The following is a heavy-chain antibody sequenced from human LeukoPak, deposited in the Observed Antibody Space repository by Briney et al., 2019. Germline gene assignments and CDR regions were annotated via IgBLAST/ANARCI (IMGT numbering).Heavy chain of an antibody. CDR3: ARQGTLYGDYYYYGMDV. D-gene: IGHD4-17*01. V-gene: IGHV7-4-1*01. CDR1: GYTFTSYA. J-gene: IGHJ6*04. CDR2: INTNTGNP. Sequence: ASVKVSCKASGYTFTSYAMNWVRQAPGQGLEWMGWINTNTGNPTYAQGFTGWFVFSLDTSVSTAYLQICSLKAEDTAVYYCARQGTLYGDYYYYGMDVWGKGTTVTVSS.